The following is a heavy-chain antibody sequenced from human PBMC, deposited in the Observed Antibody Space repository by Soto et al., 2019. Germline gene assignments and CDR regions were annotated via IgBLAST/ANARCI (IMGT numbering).Heavy chain of an antibody. J-gene: IGHJ4*02. CDR1: GFTFSTYG. CDR2: MSYDGNNK. D-gene: IGHD4-17*01. Sequence: QVQLVESGGGVVQPGRSLRLSCAASGFTFSTYGMHWVRQAPGKGLEWVAVMSYDGNNKYYADSVKGRFTISRDNSKNTLVLQMNSLIAADTAVYYCAKDHLPSTVTTPGYWGQGTLVTVSS. CDR3: AKDHLPSTVTTPGY. V-gene: IGHV3-30*18.